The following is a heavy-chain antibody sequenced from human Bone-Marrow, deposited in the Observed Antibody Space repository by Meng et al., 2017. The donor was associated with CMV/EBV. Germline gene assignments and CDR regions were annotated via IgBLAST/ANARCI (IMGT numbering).Heavy chain of an antibody. V-gene: IGHV4-61*05. J-gene: IGHJ5*01. CDR2: VSYDGTT. D-gene: IGHD3-10*02. CDR1: GGSIRSSSYY. Sequence: GSLRLSCTVSGGSIRSSSYYWGWIRQPPGKGLEWVGYVSYDGTTSYNPALKSRVTMSLDSSKSQFSLKLASVTAADTALYYCAGLLPSGKYVHHWFDPWGQGTLVTVSS. CDR3: AGLLPSGKYVHHWFDP.